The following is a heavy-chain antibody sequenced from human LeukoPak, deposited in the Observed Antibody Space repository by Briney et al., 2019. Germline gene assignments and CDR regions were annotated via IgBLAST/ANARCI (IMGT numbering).Heavy chain of an antibody. CDR3: ARVKSSVEAFDI. CDR1: GGSISSGGYY. V-gene: IGHV4-31*03. D-gene: IGHD2-15*01. Sequence: PSETLSLTCTVSGGSISSGGYYWSWIRQHPGKGLEWIGYIYYSGSTYYNPSLKSRVTTSVDTSKNQFSLKLSSVTAADTAVYYCARVKSSVEAFDIWGQGTMVTVSS. J-gene: IGHJ3*02. CDR2: IYYSGST.